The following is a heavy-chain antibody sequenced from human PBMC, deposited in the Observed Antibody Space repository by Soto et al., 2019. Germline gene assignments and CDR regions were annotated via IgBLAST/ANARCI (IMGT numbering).Heavy chain of an antibody. D-gene: IGHD3-22*01. J-gene: IGHJ4*02. CDR1: GFTFSSYA. Sequence: EVQLVESGGGLVKPGGSLRLSCAASGFTFSSYAMSWVRQAPGKGLEWVSAISGSGGSTYYADSVKGRFTISRDNSKNTLYLQMNSLRAEDTAVYYCAKDPLYYDSSGYYRDPAFDYWGQGTLVTVSS. CDR2: ISGSGGST. CDR3: AKDPLYYDSSGYYRDPAFDY. V-gene: IGHV3-23*04.